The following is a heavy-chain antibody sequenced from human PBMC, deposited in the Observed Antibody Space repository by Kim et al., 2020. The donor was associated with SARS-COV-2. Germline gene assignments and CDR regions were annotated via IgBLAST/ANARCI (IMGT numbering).Heavy chain of an antibody. CDR1: GFNFRTDG. CDR3: VRDAPPYEFWTGFPLYGMDV. J-gene: IGHJ6*02. V-gene: IGHV3-48*02. D-gene: IGHD3-3*01. CDR2: ISGSSGTI. Sequence: GGSLRLSCVGSGFNFRTDGVNWVRQAPGQGLEWLSYISGSSGTIYYADSVKGRFTISRDNAKNSVFLQLNSLRDDDTAVYYCVRDAPPYEFWTGFPLYGMDVWGPGTTVTVPS.